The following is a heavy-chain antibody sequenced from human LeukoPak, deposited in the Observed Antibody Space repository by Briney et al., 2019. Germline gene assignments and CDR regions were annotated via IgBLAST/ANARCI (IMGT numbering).Heavy chain of an antibody. Sequence: ASVKVSCKASGYTFTNYYMHWVRQAPGQGLEWMGRINPNSGGTNYAQKFQGRVTMIRDTSISTAYMELSRLTSDDTAVYYCARVDMVRILNWFDPWGQGTLVTVSS. CDR1: GYTFTNYY. CDR3: ARVDMVRILNWFDP. J-gene: IGHJ5*02. D-gene: IGHD3-10*01. CDR2: INPNSGGT. V-gene: IGHV1-2*02.